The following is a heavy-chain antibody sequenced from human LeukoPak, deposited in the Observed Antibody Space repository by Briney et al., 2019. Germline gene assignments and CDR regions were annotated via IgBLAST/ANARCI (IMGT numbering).Heavy chain of an antibody. V-gene: IGHV3-74*01. CDR1: KFTFSSYW. CDR3: ARDGQYYYDTPGLYGGLNL. J-gene: IGHJ4*02. Sequence: GGSLRLSCAASKFTFSSYWMHWVRQAPGKGLVWVSRINSDGSRANYADSVKGRFTISRDNAENTLYLQMDSLRAEDTAVYYCARDGQYYYDTPGLYGGLNLWGQGALVTVSS. D-gene: IGHD3-22*01. CDR2: INSDGSRA.